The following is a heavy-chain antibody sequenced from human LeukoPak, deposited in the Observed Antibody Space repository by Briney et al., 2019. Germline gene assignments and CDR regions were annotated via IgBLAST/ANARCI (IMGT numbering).Heavy chain of an antibody. J-gene: IGHJ4*02. V-gene: IGHV4-39*01. CDR3: ARLCYQQCYFDY. D-gene: IGHD2-2*01. CDR2: IYHSATT. CDR1: GGSISNTNYY. Sequence: SETLSLTCTVSGGSISNTNYYWAWIRQPPGKGLEWIGSIYHSATTYYNPSLESRASMSVDTSKNQFSLKLSSVTAADTAAYYCARLCYQQCYFDYWGQGTLVTVPS.